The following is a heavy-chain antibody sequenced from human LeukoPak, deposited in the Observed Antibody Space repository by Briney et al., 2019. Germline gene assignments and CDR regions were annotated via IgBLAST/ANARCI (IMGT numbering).Heavy chain of an antibody. Sequence: GGSLRLSCVASGFTFNTYAMTWVRQASGKGLEWVSAIGDSGRSTYYAGSVKGRFTISRDNSKNTLYLQMNSLRPEDTAVYYCARGQYYYVIDVWGQGTTVTVSS. CDR1: GFTFNTYA. V-gene: IGHV3-23*01. CDR3: ARGQYYYVIDV. D-gene: IGHD3-16*01. CDR2: IGDSGRST. J-gene: IGHJ6*02.